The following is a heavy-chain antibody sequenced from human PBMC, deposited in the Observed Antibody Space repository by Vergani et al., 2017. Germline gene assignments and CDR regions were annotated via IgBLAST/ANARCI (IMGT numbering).Heavy chain of an antibody. CDR2: ISGGST. J-gene: IGHJ5*02. CDR3: KKRGRLLWFGELFNWFDP. D-gene: IGHD3-10*01. Sequence: EVQLVESGGGLVQPGGSLRLSCAASGFTFSSYEMNWVRQAPGKGLEWVSSISGGSTYYADSRKGRFTISRDNSKNTLHLQMNSLRAEDTAVYYCKKRGRLLWFGELFNWFDPWGQGTLVTVSS. CDR1: GFTFSSYE. V-gene: IGHV3-38-3*01.